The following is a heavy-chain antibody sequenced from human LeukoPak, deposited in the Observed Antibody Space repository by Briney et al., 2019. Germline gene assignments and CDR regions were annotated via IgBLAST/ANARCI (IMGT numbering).Heavy chain of an antibody. J-gene: IGHJ4*02. CDR3: ARDMGSLDY. V-gene: IGHV4-59*12. CDR2: IYYSGST. CDR1: GGSISSYY. D-gene: IGHD2-15*01. Sequence: SETLSLTCIVSGGSISSYYWSWIRQPPGKGLEWIGYIYYSGSTYYNPSLKSRVTISVDTSKNQFSLKLSSVTAADTAVYYCARDMGSLDYWGQGTLVTVSS.